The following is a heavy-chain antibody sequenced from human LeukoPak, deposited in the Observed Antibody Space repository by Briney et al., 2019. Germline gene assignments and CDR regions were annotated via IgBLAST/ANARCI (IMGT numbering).Heavy chain of an antibody. V-gene: IGHV4-39*07. CDR2: IYYSGST. CDR1: GGSISSSSYY. Sequence: PSETLSLTCTVSGGSISSSSYYWGWIRQPPGKGLEWIGSIYYSGSTYYNPSLKSRVTISVDTSKNQFSLKLSSVTAADTAVYYCAGSYSGSYWFDPWGQGTLVTVSS. CDR3: AGSYSGSYWFDP. J-gene: IGHJ5*02. D-gene: IGHD6-13*01.